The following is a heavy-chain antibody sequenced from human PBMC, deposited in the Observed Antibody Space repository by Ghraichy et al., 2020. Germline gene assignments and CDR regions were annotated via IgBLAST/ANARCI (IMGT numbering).Heavy chain of an antibody. D-gene: IGHD3-3*01. CDR1: GGSISSYY. CDR2: FYYSGST. J-gene: IGHJ6*02. CDR3: ARASGGIFGVVGMDV. V-gene: IGHV4-59*01. Sequence: SETLSLTCTVSGGSISSYYWSWIRQPPGKGLEWIGYFYYSGSTNYNPSLKSRVTISVDTSKNQFSLKLNSVTAADTAVYYCARASGGIFGVVGMDVWGQGTTVTVSS.